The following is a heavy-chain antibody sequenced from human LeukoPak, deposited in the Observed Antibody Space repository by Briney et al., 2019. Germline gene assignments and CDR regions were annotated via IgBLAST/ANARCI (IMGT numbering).Heavy chain of an antibody. D-gene: IGHD2-2*01. CDR2: ISGGGGST. Sequence: PGGSLRLSCAASGFTFSSYAMSWVRQAPGEGLEWVSAISGGGGSTYYADSVKGRFTISRDNSKNTLYLQMNSLRAEDTAVYYCANGPPFGVVPAAGAFDIWGQGTMVTVTS. CDR3: ANGPPFGVVPAAGAFDI. V-gene: IGHV3-23*01. J-gene: IGHJ3*02. CDR1: GFTFSSYA.